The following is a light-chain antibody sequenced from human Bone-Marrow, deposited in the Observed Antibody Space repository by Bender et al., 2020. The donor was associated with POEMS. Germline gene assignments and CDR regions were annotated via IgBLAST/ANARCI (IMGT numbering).Light chain of an antibody. CDR1: SSDVGAYNS. J-gene: IGLJ3*02. Sequence: QSALTQPPSASGSPGQSVTISCTGTSSDVGAYNSVSWYQQHPGKAPRLLIYTNNERPSGVPDRFSGSKSGTSASLAITGLQSDDEADYYCATWDDSLSGPVFGGGTKLTVL. CDR2: TNN. V-gene: IGLV2-8*01. CDR3: ATWDDSLSGPV.